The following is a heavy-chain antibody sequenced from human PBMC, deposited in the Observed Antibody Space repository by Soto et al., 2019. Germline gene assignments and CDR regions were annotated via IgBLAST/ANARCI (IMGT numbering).Heavy chain of an antibody. CDR2: IYYSGST. V-gene: IGHV4-59*01. J-gene: IGHJ5*02. CDR3: ARGWSCSGGRRRYWFDP. Sequence: PSETLSLTCTVSGGSISSYYWSWIRQPPGKGLEWIGYIYYSGSTNYNPSLKSRVTISVDTSKNQFSLKLSSVTAADTAVYYCARGWSCSGGRRRYWFDPWGQGTLVTVSS. CDR1: GGSISSYY. D-gene: IGHD2-15*01.